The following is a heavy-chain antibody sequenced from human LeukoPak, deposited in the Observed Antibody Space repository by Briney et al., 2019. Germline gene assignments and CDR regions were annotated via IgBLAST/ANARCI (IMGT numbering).Heavy chain of an antibody. CDR3: AKEFREMATIED. CDR2: INSNGNYI. CDR1: GFTFSPYT. Sequence: GGSLRLSCAASGFTFSPYTMNWVRQAPGKGLEWVSSINSNGNYIYYADSLKGRFTISRDNAKNSLYLQMNSLRAEDTAVYYCAKEFREMATIEDWGQGTLVTVSS. J-gene: IGHJ4*02. D-gene: IGHD5-24*01. V-gene: IGHV3-21*01.